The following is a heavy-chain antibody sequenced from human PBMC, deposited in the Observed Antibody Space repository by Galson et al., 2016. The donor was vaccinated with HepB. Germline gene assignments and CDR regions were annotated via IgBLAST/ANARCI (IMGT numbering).Heavy chain of an antibody. J-gene: IGHJ1*01. D-gene: IGHD2-15*01. CDR2: ITHRGRP. Sequence: LTCTVDGGSFNGYYWTWIRQPPGTGLEWIGEITHRGRPNYNPSLKSRVTISVDTPKNQFSLGLRSVTAADTAVYYCARSVGGYCSGVSCYKYFQHWGQGTLVTVSS. CDR1: GGSFNGYY. CDR3: ARSVGGYCSGVSCYKYFQH. V-gene: IGHV4-34*01.